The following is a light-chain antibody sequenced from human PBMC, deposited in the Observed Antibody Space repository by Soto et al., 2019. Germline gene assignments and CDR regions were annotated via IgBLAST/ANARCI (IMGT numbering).Light chain of an antibody. J-gene: IGLJ1*01. CDR3: QSYASSLSAYV. CDR1: MSNIGAGYY. CDR2: GNS. V-gene: IGLV1-40*01. Sequence: QSVLTQPPSVSGAPGQRVTISCTWSMSNIGAGYYVHWYQQLPGTAPKLLICGNSNRPSGVPDRFSGSMSGTSASLAITGLQAEDEADYYCQSYASSLSAYVFATGTKLTVL.